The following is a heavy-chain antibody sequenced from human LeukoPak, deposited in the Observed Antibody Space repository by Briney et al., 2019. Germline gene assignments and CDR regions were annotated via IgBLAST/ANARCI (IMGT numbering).Heavy chain of an antibody. CDR1: GGSISSSRYS. D-gene: IGHD1-26*01. Sequence: SETLSLTCTVSGGSISSSRYSWGWIRQPPGKGLEWIGSIYYSGSTYYNPSLKSRVTISVDTSKNQFSLKLSSVTAADTAVYYCARHARSYYLFDYWGQGTLVTVSS. V-gene: IGHV4-39*01. CDR2: IYYSGST. J-gene: IGHJ4*02. CDR3: ARHARSYYLFDY.